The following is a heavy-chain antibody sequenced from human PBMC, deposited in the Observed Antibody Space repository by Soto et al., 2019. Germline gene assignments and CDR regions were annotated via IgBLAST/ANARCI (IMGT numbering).Heavy chain of an antibody. CDR2: IYYSGST. CDR1: GGSISSYY. CDR3: ARSVRYCSGGSCYFTRDAFDI. Sequence: QVQLQESGPGLVKPSETLSLTCTVSGGSISSYYWSWIRQPPGKGLEWIGYIYYSGSTNYNPSLKGRVTISVDTSKNQFSLKLSSVTAADTAVYYCARSVRYCSGGSCYFTRDAFDIWGQGTMVTVSS. J-gene: IGHJ3*02. V-gene: IGHV4-59*08. D-gene: IGHD2-15*01.